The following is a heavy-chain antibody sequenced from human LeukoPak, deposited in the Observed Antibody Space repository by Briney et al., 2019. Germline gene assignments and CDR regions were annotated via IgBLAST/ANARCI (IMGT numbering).Heavy chain of an antibody. CDR1: GFTFSSYA. Sequence: GGSLRLSCAASGFTFSSYAMSWVRQAPGKGLEWVSAISGSGGSTYYADSVKGRFTISRDNSKNTLYLQMNSLRAEDTAVYYCAKGGYCSGGSCYSFGAFDIWGQGTMVTVSS. J-gene: IGHJ3*02. D-gene: IGHD2-15*01. CDR3: AKGGYCSGGSCYSFGAFDI. V-gene: IGHV3-23*01. CDR2: ISGSGGST.